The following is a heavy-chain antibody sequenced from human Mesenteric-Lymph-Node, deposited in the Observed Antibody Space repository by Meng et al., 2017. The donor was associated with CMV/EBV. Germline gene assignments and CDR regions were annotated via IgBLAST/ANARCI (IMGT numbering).Heavy chain of an antibody. D-gene: IGHD5-24*01. J-gene: IGHJ5*02. Sequence: GGSLRLSCAASGFTFSSYWMSWVRQAPGKGLEWVSVIYSGGSSTYYADSVKGRFTISRDNSKNTLYLQMNSLRAEDTAVYYCAKVDGYNFLDWFDPWGQGTLVTVSS. CDR2: IYSGGSST. CDR3: AKVDGYNFLDWFDP. V-gene: IGHV3-23*03. CDR1: GFTFSSYW.